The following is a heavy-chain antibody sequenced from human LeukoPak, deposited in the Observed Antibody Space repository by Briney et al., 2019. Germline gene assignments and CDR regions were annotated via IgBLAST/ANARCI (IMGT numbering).Heavy chain of an antibody. D-gene: IGHD4/OR15-4a*01. J-gene: IGHJ4*02. CDR1: GGSISAGAFS. Sequence: SQTLSLTCTVSGGSISAGAFSWSWIRQPPGEGLEWIGYIYQTGSTYNPSLKSRVTISADTPKNQFSLKLTSVTAADMAVYYCVIMAGYWGQGVLVTVSS. CDR3: VIMAGY. V-gene: IGHV4-30-2*01. CDR2: IYQTGST.